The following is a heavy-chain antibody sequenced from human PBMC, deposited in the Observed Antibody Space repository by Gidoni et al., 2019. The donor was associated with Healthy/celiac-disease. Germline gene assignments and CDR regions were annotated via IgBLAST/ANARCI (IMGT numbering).Heavy chain of an antibody. CDR2: IYYRGST. CDR1: GGSISSHY. CDR3: ARTDHRWFDP. Sequence: QVQLQESGPGLVKPSETLSLTCTVSGGSISSHYWSWLRQPPGKGLEWIGYIYYRGSTNYNPSLKSRVAVSVDTSKNQFSLKLTSVTAADTAVYYCARTDHRWFDPWGQGTLVTVSS. J-gene: IGHJ5*02. V-gene: IGHV4-59*11.